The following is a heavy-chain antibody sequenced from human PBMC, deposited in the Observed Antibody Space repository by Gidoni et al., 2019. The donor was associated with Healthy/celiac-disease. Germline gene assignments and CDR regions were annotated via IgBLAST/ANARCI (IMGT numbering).Heavy chain of an antibody. D-gene: IGHD1-7*01. CDR1: GFTFSSYA. Sequence: EVQLVESGGGLVQPGGSLRLSCAASGFTFSSYAMHWVRQAPGKGLEYVSAISSNGGSTYYANSVKGRFTISRDNSKNTLYLQMGSLRAEDMAVYYCARDAGENWNYFSWFDPWGQGTLVTVS. V-gene: IGHV3-64*01. CDR2: ISSNGGST. J-gene: IGHJ5*02. CDR3: ARDAGENWNYFSWFDP.